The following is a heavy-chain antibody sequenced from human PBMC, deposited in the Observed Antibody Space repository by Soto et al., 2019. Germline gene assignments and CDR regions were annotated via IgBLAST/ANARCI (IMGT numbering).Heavy chain of an antibody. V-gene: IGHV5-10-1*01. CDR1: GYSFTSYW. CDR2: IDPSDSYT. D-gene: IGHD3-22*01. J-gene: IGHJ4*02. CDR3: ARHQSDSDSSGYYWPFDY. Sequence: GESLKISCKGSGYSFTSYWISWVRQMPGKGLEWMGRIDPSDSYTNYSPSFQGHVTISADKSISTAYLQWSSLKASDTAMYYCARHQSDSDSSGYYWPFDYWGQGTLVTVSS.